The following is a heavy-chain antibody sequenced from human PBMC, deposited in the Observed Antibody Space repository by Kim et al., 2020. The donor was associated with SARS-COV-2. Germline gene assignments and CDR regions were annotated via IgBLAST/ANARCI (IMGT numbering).Heavy chain of an antibody. J-gene: IGHJ4*02. CDR3: ARRGGSQSTNIDY. V-gene: IGHV5-51*01. Sequence: YSPSFQGQLTIAAHKSTSTAYLKWSSLKASDTAMYYCARRGGSQSTNIDYWGQGTLVTVSS. D-gene: IGHD1-26*01.